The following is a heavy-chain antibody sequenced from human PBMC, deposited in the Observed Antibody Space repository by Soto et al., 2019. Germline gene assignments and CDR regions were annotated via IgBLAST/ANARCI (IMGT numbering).Heavy chain of an antibody. CDR2: IWYDGSNK. CDR1: GFTFSSYG. Sequence: QVQLVESGGGVVQPGRSLRLSCAASGFTFSSYGMHWVRQAPGKGLEWVAVIWYDGSNKYYADSVKGRFTISRDNSKNTLYLQMNSLRAEDTAVYYCARGDSSCHDAFDIWGQGTMVTVSS. D-gene: IGHD3-22*01. V-gene: IGHV3-33*01. J-gene: IGHJ3*02. CDR3: ARGDSSCHDAFDI.